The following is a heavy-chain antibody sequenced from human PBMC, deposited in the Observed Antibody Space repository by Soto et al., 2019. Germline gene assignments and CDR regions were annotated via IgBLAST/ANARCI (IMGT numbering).Heavy chain of an antibody. CDR2: ITSKTDGATI. V-gene: IGHV3-15*07. J-gene: IGHJ3*02. D-gene: IGHD2-21*02. CDR3: TTDHDFALVTAPTNAFQI. CDR1: GFTFSNAW. Sequence: EVQLVESGGGFVKPGGSLRLSCTVSGFTFSNAWMNWVRRAPGGGLEWVGRITSKTDGATIYYGAPVKGSFTISRDDAKNTLYLQMNNVKAEDASVYYCTTDHDFALVTAPTNAFQIWGEGTMVTVSS.